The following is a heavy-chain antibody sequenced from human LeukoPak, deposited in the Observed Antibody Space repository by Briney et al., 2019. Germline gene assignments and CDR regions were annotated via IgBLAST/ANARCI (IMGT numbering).Heavy chain of an antibody. CDR1: GITFSSYA. CDR2: ISYDGSNK. CDR3: AKTYSGSYRDAFDI. Sequence: PGGSLRLSCAASGITFSSYAMHWVRQAPGKGLEWVAVISYDGSNKYYADSVKGRFTISRDNSKNTLYLQMNSLRAEDTAVYYCAKTYSGSYRDAFDIWGQGTMVTVSS. V-gene: IGHV3-30-3*02. J-gene: IGHJ3*02. D-gene: IGHD1-26*01.